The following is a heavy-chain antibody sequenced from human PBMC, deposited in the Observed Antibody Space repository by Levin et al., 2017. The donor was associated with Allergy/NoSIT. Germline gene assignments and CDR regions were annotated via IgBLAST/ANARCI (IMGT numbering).Heavy chain of an antibody. CDR2: IFPSDSDT. V-gene: IGHV5-51*01. Sequence: GESLKISCQASGYSFTSYWFGWVRQRPGKGLEWMGLIFPSDSDTRVSPSFQGQIIMSVDKSISTAYLQWSSLKAANSAMYYCARRDSDGSNAFDYWGQGTLVTVSS. CDR3: ARRDSDGSNAFDY. CDR1: GYSFTSYW. J-gene: IGHJ4*02. D-gene: IGHD4-23*01.